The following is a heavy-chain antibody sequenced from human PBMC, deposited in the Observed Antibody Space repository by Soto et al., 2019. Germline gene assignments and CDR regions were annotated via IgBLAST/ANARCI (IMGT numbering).Heavy chain of an antibody. CDR2: IYYSGST. D-gene: IGHD1-1*01. V-gene: IGHV4-31*03. J-gene: IGHJ6*03. CDR1: GGSISSGGYY. Sequence: QVQLQESGPGLVKPSQTLSLTCTVSGGSISSGGYYWSWIRQHPGKGLEWIGYIYYSGSTYYNPSLKSRVTISVDTSKNQFPLKLSSVTAADTAVYYCARGLEPRYYYYYYRDVWGKGTTVPVSS. CDR3: ARGLEPRYYYYYYRDV.